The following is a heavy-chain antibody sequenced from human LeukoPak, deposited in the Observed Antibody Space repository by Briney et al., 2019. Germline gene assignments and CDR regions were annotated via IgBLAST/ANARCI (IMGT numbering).Heavy chain of an antibody. CDR3: ARDRIMTTFQYFDY. CDR1: GGTFSSYA. CDR2: IIPIFGTA. D-gene: IGHD3-16*01. J-gene: IGHJ4*01. Sequence: SVKVSRKSSGGTFSSYAITWVRQAPGQGLEWMGGIIPIFGTANYAQKFQGRVTITADESTSTAYMELSSLRSEDTAVYYCARDRIMTTFQYFDYWGRVPPVTVSS. V-gene: IGHV1-69*13.